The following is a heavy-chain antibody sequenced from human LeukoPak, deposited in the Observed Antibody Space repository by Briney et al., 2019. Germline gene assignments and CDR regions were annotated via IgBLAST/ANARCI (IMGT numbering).Heavy chain of an antibody. Sequence: GRSLRLSCAASGFTFSSYGMHWVRQAPGKGLEWVTVISYDGSNKYYADSVKSRFTISRDNSKNTLSLQMNSLRAEDTAVYYCARVPLGYSYGDLDYWGQGTLVTVSS. D-gene: IGHD5-18*01. V-gene: IGHV3-30*19. J-gene: IGHJ4*02. CDR3: ARVPLGYSYGDLDY. CDR1: GFTFSSYG. CDR2: ISYDGSNK.